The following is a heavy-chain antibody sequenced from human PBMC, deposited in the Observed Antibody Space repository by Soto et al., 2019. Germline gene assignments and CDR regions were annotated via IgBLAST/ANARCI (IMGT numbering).Heavy chain of an antibody. CDR3: AKKDCGGGSRYTRGGFDI. V-gene: IGHV3-23*01. J-gene: IGHJ3*02. Sequence: GGSLRLSCAASGFSFSSYPMSWVRQAPGKGLEWVSAISGSGGSTYYADSVKGRLTISRDNSKNTLYLQMNSLRAEDTAVYYCAKKDCGGGSRYTRGGFDIWVQGTMVTVSS. D-gene: IGHD2-15*01. CDR1: GFSFSSYP. CDR2: ISGSGGST.